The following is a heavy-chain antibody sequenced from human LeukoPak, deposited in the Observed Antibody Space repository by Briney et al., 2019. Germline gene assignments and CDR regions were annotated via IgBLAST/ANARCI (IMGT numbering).Heavy chain of an antibody. Sequence: PGGSLRLSCAASGFTFSSYSMNWVRQAPGKGLEWVTYISSSSSTIHYADSVKGRYTISRDNAKNSLYLQMNSLRAEDTAVYYCARTGYCSSTSCSANGWFDPWGQGTLVTVSS. CDR1: GFTFSSYS. D-gene: IGHD2-2*01. V-gene: IGHV3-48*01. CDR2: ISSSSSTI. J-gene: IGHJ5*02. CDR3: ARTGYCSSTSCSANGWFDP.